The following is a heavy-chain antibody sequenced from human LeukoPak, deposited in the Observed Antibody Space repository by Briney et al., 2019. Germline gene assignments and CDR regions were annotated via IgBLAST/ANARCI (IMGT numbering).Heavy chain of an antibody. CDR3: ARGGKTWGVSDY. CDR2: INSSSSTI. V-gene: IGHV3-48*04. J-gene: IGHJ4*02. CDR1: GFTFRTYS. D-gene: IGHD3-10*01. Sequence: GSLRLSCAGSGFTFRTYSMNWGRQAPGKGVEWVSYINSSSSTIYYADSVKGRFTISRDNAKDSLYLQMNSLRAEDTAVYYCARGGKTWGVSDYWGQGTLVTVSS.